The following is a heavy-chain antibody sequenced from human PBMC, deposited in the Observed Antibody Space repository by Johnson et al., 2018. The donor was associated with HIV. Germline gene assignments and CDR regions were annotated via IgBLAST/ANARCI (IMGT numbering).Heavy chain of an antibody. CDR3: ARGRKDIEAADGLDNDAFDM. D-gene: IGHD5-12*01. Sequence: VQLVESGGGLVQPGRSLRLSCSASGFTFDDYAMHWVRQAPGKGLEWVAGITWNSGNMGYAFSVKGRFAISRDNAKNSLYLQMDSLRPEDTAVYYCARGRKDIEAADGLDNDAFDMWGQGTVVTVSS. CDR2: ITWNSGNM. J-gene: IGHJ3*02. CDR1: GFTFDDYA. V-gene: IGHV3-9*01.